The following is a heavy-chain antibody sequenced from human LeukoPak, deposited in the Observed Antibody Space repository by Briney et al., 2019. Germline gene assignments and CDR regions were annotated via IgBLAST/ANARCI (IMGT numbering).Heavy chain of an antibody. V-gene: IGHV3-21*01. CDR3: ARLYCTGGSCYGKYYFDY. CDR2: ISGDSNYI. J-gene: IGHJ4*02. CDR1: GFTFSRSA. D-gene: IGHD2-15*01. Sequence: GGSLRLSCAASGFTFSRSAMDWVRQAPGKGLEWVSSISGDSNYIYYADSVKGRFTISRDNTKNSLSLQVNSLRADDTAVYYCARLYCTGGSCYGKYYFDYWGQGALVTVSS.